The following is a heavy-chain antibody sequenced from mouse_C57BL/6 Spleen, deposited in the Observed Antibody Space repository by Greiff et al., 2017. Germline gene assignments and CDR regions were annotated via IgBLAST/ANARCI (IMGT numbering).Heavy chain of an antibody. J-gene: IGHJ4*01. V-gene: IGHV5-16*01. CDR3: ARVLYAMDD. Sequence: EVKLVESEGGLVQPGSSMKLSCTASGFNFSDYYMAWVRQVPEKGLEWVANINYDGSSTYYLDSLKSRFIISRDNAKNILYLQMSSLKSDDTATYYCARVLYAMDDWGQGTSVTVSS. CDR1: GFNFSDYY. CDR2: INYDGSST.